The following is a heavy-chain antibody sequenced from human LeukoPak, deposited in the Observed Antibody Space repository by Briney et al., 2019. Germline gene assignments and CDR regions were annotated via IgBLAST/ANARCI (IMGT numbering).Heavy chain of an antibody. V-gene: IGHV4-59*13. CDR3: ARVSLYYDILTGYHNWFDP. CDR2: IYYSGST. D-gene: IGHD3-9*01. CDR1: GGSISSYY. Sequence: SETLSLTCTVSGGSISSYYWSRIRQPPGKGLEWIGYIYYSGSTNYIPSPKSRVTISVDTSKNQFSLKLSSVTAADTAVYYCARVSLYYDILTGYHNWFDPWGQGTLVTVSS. J-gene: IGHJ5*02.